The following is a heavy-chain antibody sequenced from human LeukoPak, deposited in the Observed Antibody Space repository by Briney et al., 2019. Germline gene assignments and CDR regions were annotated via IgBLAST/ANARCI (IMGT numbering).Heavy chain of an antibody. CDR1: GFNFDDYA. CDR3: AKATPFGNALDV. V-gene: IGHV3-9*01. Sequence: GGSLRLSCVASGFNFDDYAIHWVRQRPGKGLEWVSGITRNSGRLGYADSVKGRFTISRGNANNSLYLQMNSLRSEDTALYYCAKATPFGNALDVWGQGTTVTVSS. CDR2: ITRNSGRL. J-gene: IGHJ6*02. D-gene: IGHD1-1*01.